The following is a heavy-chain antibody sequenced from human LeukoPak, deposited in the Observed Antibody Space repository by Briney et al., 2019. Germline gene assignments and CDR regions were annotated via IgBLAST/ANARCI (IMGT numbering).Heavy chain of an antibody. D-gene: IGHD3-22*01. Sequence: GESLKISCKGSGYSFTSYWIGWVRQMPGKGLEWMGIIYPGDSDTRYSLSFQGQVTISADKSISTAYLQWSSLKASDTAMYYCARRMYYYDSSGYYPGRYYYGMDVWGQGTTVTVSS. V-gene: IGHV5-51*01. CDR1: GYSFTSYW. CDR2: IYPGDSDT. J-gene: IGHJ6*02. CDR3: ARRMYYYDSSGYYPGRYYYGMDV.